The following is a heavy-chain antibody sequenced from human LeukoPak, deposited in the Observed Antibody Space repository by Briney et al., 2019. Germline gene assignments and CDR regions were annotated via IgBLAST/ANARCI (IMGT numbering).Heavy chain of an antibody. J-gene: IGHJ6*03. D-gene: IGHD5-18*01. Sequence: ASVKVSCKASGYTFTGYYMHWVRQAPGHGLEWMGWINPNSGGTNYAQKFQGRVTMTRDTSISTAYMELSRLRSDDTAVYYRARRDRGYSYGSSYYYYYYMDVWGKGTTVTVSS. CDR2: INPNSGGT. CDR1: GYTFTGYY. V-gene: IGHV1-2*02. CDR3: ARRDRGYSYGSSYYYYYYMDV.